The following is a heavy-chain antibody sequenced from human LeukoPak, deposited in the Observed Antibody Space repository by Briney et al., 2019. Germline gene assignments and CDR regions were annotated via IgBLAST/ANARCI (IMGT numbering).Heavy chain of an antibody. CDR3: ARAWGVGAAHNWFDP. J-gene: IGHJ5*02. CDR1: GGSVSSGSYY. CDR2: IYYSGST. V-gene: IGHV4-61*01. Sequence: PSETLSLTCTVSGGSVSSGSYYWSWIRQPPGKGLEWIGYIYYSGSTNYNPSLKSRVTISVDTSKNQFSLKLSSVTAADTAVYYCARAWGVGAAHNWFDPWGQGTLVTVSS. D-gene: IGHD1-26*01.